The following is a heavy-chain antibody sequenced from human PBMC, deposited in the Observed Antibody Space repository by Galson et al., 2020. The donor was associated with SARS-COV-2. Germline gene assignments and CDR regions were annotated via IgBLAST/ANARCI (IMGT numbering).Heavy chain of an antibody. CDR3: ASSRGYQLLPYGMDV. J-gene: IGHJ6*02. CDR1: GGTFSSYA. CDR2: IIPIFGTA. D-gene: IGHD2-2*01. V-gene: IGHV1-69*01. Sequence: KISCKASGGTFSSYAISWVRQAPGQGLEWMGGIIPIFGTANYAQKFQGRVTITADESTSTAYMELSSLRSEDTAVYYCASSRGYQLLPYGMDVWGQGTTVTVSS.